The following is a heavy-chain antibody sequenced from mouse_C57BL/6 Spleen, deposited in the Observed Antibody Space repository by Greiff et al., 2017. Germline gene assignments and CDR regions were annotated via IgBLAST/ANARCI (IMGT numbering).Heavy chain of an antibody. J-gene: IGHJ4*01. CDR3: APTAQATWDYAMDY. CDR2: IYPRSGNT. D-gene: IGHD3-2*02. V-gene: IGHV1-81*01. CDR1: GYTFTSYG. Sequence: QVQLQQSGAELARPGASVKLSCKASGYTFTSYGISWVKQRTGQGLEWIGEIYPRSGNTYYNEKFKGKATLTADKSSSTAYMELRSLTSEDSAGYFCAPTAQATWDYAMDYWGQGTSVTVSS.